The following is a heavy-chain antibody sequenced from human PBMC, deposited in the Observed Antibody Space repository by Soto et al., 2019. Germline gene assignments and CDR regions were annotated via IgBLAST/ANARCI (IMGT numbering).Heavy chain of an antibody. CDR3: VRVKDQRNTQTYSYFDF. V-gene: IGHV3-74*01. D-gene: IGHD3-16*02. CDR2: VNSDETMT. Sequence: EVQLVESGGGLVQPGGSLRLSCAASGFTLSGYWMHWVRQVPGKGLVWVSRVNSDETMTAYADSVKGRFTISRDNAKNTLYLQMNSLKADDTAVYYCVRVKDQRNTQTYSYFDFWGQGTLVAVSS. J-gene: IGHJ4*02. CDR1: GFTLSGYW.